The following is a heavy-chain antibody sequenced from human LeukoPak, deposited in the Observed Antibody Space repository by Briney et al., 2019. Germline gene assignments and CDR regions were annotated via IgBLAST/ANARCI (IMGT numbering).Heavy chain of an antibody. CDR2: IYHSGST. Sequence: PSETLSLTRAVSGYSISSGYYWGWIRQPPGKGLEWIGSIYHSGSTYYNPSLKSRVTISVDTSKNQFSLKLSSVTAADTAVYYCARHAGTKWFDXWGQXXLVT. CDR1: GYSISSGYY. V-gene: IGHV4-38-2*01. J-gene: IGHJ5*02. CDR3: ARHAGTKWFDX. D-gene: IGHD4-17*01.